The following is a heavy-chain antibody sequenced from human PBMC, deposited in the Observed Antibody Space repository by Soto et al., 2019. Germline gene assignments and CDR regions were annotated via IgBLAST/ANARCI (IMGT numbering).Heavy chain of an antibody. CDR2: ISYDGSNK. J-gene: IGHJ3*02. Sequence: PGGSLRLSCAASGFTFSSYGIHWVRQAPGKGLEWVAVISYDGSNKYYADSVKGRFTISRDNSKNTLYLQMNSLRAEDTAVYYCAKALRPVIYIAAGWAFDIWGQGTMVTVSS. CDR1: GFTFSSYG. V-gene: IGHV3-30*18. D-gene: IGHD6-13*01. CDR3: AKALRPVIYIAAGWAFDI.